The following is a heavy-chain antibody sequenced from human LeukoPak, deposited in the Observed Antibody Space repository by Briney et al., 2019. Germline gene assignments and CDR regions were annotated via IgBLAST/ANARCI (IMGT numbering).Heavy chain of an antibody. CDR1: GGSISSTSDY. D-gene: IGHD3-22*01. Sequence: SETLSLTCTVSGGSISSTSDYWGWIRQPPGKGLEWIGIIYYSGSTYYNPSLKSRVTISVDMSKNQFSLKLTSVTAADTAVYYCARHGGPHYYDSSGYIDYWGQGTLVTVSS. J-gene: IGHJ4*02. CDR2: IYYSGST. CDR3: ARHGGPHYYDSSGYIDY. V-gene: IGHV4-39*01.